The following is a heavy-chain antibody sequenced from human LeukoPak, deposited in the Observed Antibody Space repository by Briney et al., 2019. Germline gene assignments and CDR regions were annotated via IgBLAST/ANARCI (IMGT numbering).Heavy chain of an antibody. CDR2: IYHSGST. CDR1: GGSISPYY. D-gene: IGHD3-22*01. J-gene: IGHJ4*02. V-gene: IGHV4-59*01. CDR3: ARATSTGYFYFDS. Sequence: SETLSLTCTVSGGSISPYYWSRIRQPPGKRLEWIGYIYHSGSTNYNPSLKSRVTMSVDTSKNQFSLKVNSVTAADTAVYYCARATSTGYFYFDSWGQGTLVTVSS.